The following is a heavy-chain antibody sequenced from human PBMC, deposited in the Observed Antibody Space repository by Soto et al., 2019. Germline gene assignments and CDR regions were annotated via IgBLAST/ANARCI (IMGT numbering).Heavy chain of an antibody. CDR2: IGTAGDT. CDR1: GFAFSSYD. V-gene: IGHV3-13*01. CDR3: ARDTTGTFAFDI. J-gene: IGHJ3*02. D-gene: IGHD1-1*01. Sequence: GGSLRLSCAASGFAFSSYDMHWVRQATGKGLEWVSAIGTAGDTYYPGSVKGRFTISRENANNSLYLQMNSLRAGDTAVYYCARDTTGTFAFDIWGQGTMVTVSS.